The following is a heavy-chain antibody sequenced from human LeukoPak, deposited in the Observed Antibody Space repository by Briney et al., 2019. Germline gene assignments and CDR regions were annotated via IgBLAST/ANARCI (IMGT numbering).Heavy chain of an antibody. Sequence: SETLSLTCSVSGYSISSAYYWGWIRQPPGKGLEWIGYIYYSGSTNYNPSLKSRVTISVDTSKNQFSLKLSSVTAADTAVYYCARERGNWFDPWGQGTLVTVSS. J-gene: IGHJ5*02. CDR1: GYSISSAYY. CDR3: ARERGNWFDP. V-gene: IGHV4-61*01. CDR2: IYYSGST.